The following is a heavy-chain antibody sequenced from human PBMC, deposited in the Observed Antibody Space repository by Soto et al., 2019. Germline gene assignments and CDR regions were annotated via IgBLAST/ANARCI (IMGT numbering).Heavy chain of an antibody. D-gene: IGHD3-22*01. V-gene: IGHV3-23*01. Sequence: GGSLRLACAASGFTFSSYAMSWVRQAPGKGLEWVSAISGSGGSTYYADSVKGRFTISRDNSKNTLYLQMNSLRAEDTAVYYCAKDTDYDSSGYSDYWGQGTLVTVSS. CDR3: AKDTDYDSSGYSDY. CDR2: ISGSGGST. CDR1: GFTFSSYA. J-gene: IGHJ4*02.